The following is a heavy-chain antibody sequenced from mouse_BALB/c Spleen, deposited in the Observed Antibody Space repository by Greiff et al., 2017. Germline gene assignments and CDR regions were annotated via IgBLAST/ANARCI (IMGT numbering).Heavy chain of an antibody. J-gene: IGHJ2*01. CDR2: ISSGGSYT. D-gene: IGHD2-4*01. CDR1: GFTFSSYA. CDR3: ARHYDYYFDY. V-gene: IGHV5-9-3*01. Sequence: EVKLMESGGGLVKPGGSLKLSCAASGFTFSSYAMSWVRQTPEKRLEWVATISSGGSYTYYPDSVKGRFTISRDNAKNTLYLQMSSLRSEDTAMYYCARHYDYYFDYWGQGTTLTVSS.